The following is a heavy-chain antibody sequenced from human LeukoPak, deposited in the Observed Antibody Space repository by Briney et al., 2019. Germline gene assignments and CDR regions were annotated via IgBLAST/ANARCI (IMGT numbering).Heavy chain of an antibody. Sequence: SETLSLTCTVSGGSISSYYWSWIRQPPGKGLGWIGYIYYSGSTNYNPSLKSRVTISVDTSKNQFSLKLSSVTAADTAVYYCARGMYRDWAPFDYWGQGTLVTVSS. V-gene: IGHV4-59*01. CDR2: IYYSGST. J-gene: IGHJ4*02. CDR1: GGSISSYY. D-gene: IGHD3/OR15-3a*01. CDR3: ARGMYRDWAPFDY.